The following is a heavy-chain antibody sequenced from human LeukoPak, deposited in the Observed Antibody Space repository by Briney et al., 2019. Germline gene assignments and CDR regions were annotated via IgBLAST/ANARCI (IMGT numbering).Heavy chain of an antibody. D-gene: IGHD1-1*01. CDR2: MSYSGSA. CDR3: ARGSSNGTTRLDY. CDR1: GGSIGSISYY. Sequence: SETLSLTCTVSGGSIGSISYYWGWIRQPPGKGLEWYGSMSYSGSAYHSPSLKSRVTTTLDMSRNQFSLKVRSVTVADWAVYYRARGSSNGTTRLDYWGQGTLVTVSS. V-gene: IGHV4-39*01. J-gene: IGHJ4*02.